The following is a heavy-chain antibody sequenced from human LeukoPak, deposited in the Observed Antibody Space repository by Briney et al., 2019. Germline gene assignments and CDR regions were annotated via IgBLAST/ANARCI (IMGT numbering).Heavy chain of an antibody. V-gene: IGHV1-3*01. CDR1: GYTFTSYA. CDR2: INAGNGNT. J-gene: IGHJ4*02. D-gene: IGHD3-9*01. CDR3: ARALKMEFDWFAAFDY. Sequence: GASVKVSCKASGYTFTSYAMHWVRQAPGQRLEWMGWINAGNGNTKYSQKFQGRVTITRDTSASTAYMELSSLRSEDTAVYYCARALKMEFDWFAAFDYRGQGTLVTVSS.